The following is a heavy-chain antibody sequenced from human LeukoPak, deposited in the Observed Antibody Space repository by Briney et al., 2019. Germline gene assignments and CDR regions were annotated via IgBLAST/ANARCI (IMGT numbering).Heavy chain of an antibody. CDR3: ARVPTNSYGFGQ. J-gene: IGHJ4*02. Sequence: GGSLRLSCAASGFGFSVYWMHWVRQAPGKGLVWVAHINEDGTSASYADSVKGRFTISRDNAKNTLYLQMNSLTVEDTAVYYCARVPTNSYGFGQWGQGSLVTVSS. D-gene: IGHD5-18*01. CDR2: INEDGTSA. V-gene: IGHV3-74*01. CDR1: GFGFSVYW.